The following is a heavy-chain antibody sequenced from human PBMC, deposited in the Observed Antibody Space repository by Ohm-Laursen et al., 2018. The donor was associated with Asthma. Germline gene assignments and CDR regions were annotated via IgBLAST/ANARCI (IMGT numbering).Heavy chain of an antibody. D-gene: IGHD3-3*01. CDR3: AREALGVVIIRDPPSVSYGMDV. J-gene: IGHJ6*02. Sequence: ASVKVSCKASGYTFTSYGISWVRQAPGQGLEWMGWISAYNSNTNYAQKLQGRVTMTTDTSTSTAYMELRSLRSDDTAVYYCAREALGVVIIRDPPSVSYGMDVWGQGTTVTVSS. CDR1: GYTFTSYG. CDR2: ISAYNSNT. V-gene: IGHV1-18*01.